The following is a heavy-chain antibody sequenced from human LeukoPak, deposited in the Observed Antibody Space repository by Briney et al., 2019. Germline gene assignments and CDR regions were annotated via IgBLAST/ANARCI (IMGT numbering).Heavy chain of an antibody. CDR1: GGSISSGDYY. CDR3: ARDIGDDYGDSFQH. J-gene: IGHJ1*01. V-gene: IGHV4-30-4*08. D-gene: IGHD4-17*01. CDR2: IYYSGST. Sequence: SETLSLTCTVSGGSISSGDYYWSWIRQPPGKGLEWIGYIYYSGSTYYNPSLKSRVTISVDTSKNQFSLKLSSVTAADTAVYYCARDIGDDYGDSFQHWGQGTLVTVSS.